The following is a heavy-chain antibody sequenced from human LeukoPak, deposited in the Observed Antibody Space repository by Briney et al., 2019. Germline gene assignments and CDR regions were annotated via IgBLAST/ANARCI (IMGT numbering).Heavy chain of an antibody. CDR2: ISAYNGNT. Sequence: ASVKVSCKASGYTFTSYGISWVRQAPVQGLEWMGWISAYNGNTNYAQKLQGRVTMTTDTSTSTAYMELRSLRSDDTAVYYCARDAPDPLGSRPTWWGQGTLVTVSS. J-gene: IGHJ4*02. CDR1: GYTFTSYG. CDR3: ARDAPDPLGSRPTW. D-gene: IGHD1-26*01. V-gene: IGHV1-18*01.